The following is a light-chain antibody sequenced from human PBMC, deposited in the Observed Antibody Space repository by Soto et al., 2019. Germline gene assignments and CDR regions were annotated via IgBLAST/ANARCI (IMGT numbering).Light chain of an antibody. Sequence: EMVMTQSPATLSVSPGERATLSCRASQSVYSTLAWYQQKPGQAPRLLIYGASTRATGIPARFSGSGSGTEFTLTISSLQSEDFATYYCQQYNKWPLTFGEGTKVEIK. CDR1: QSVYST. V-gene: IGKV3-15*01. CDR3: QQYNKWPLT. CDR2: GAS. J-gene: IGKJ4*01.